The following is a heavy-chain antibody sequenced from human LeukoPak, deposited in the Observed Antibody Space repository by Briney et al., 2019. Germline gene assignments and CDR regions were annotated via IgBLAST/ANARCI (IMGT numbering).Heavy chain of an antibody. CDR3: ARVLGYSGYDLAY. CDR2: TRNKANSYTT. D-gene: IGHD5-12*01. Sequence: PGGSLRLSCAASGFTFSDHYMDWARQAPGKGLEWVGRTRNKANSYTTEYAASVKGGFTISRDDSKNSLYLQMNSLKTEDTAVYYCARVLGYSGYDLAYWGQGTLVTVSS. CDR1: GFTFSDHY. V-gene: IGHV3-72*01. J-gene: IGHJ4*02.